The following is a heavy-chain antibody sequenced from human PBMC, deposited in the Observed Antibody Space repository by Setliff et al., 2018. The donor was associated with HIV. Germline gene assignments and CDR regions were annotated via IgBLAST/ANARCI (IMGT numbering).Heavy chain of an antibody. D-gene: IGHD6-6*01. CDR2: INHSGST. J-gene: IGHJ5*02. Sequence: SETLSLTCAVYGGSFSGYSWIWIRLPPGKGLEWIGEINHSGSTNYNPSLKSRVTISVDTSKNQFSLKLSSVTAADTAVYYCARGGRSLAAQTWFDPWGQGTLVTVSS. V-gene: IGHV4-34*01. CDR3: ARGGRSLAAQTWFDP. CDR1: GGSFSGYS.